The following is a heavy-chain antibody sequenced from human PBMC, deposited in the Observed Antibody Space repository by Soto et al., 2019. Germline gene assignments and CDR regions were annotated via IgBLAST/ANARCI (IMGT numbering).Heavy chain of an antibody. CDR2: INHSGST. CDR3: ARGYCSGGSCYARLRAFDI. J-gene: IGHJ3*02. D-gene: IGHD2-15*01. Sequence: SETLSLTCAVYGGSFSGYYWSWIRQPPGKGLEWIGEINHSGSTNYNPSLKSRVTISVDTSKNQFSLKLSSVTAADTAVYYCARGYCSGGSCYARLRAFDIWGQGTMVTVSS. V-gene: IGHV4-34*01. CDR1: GGSFSGYY.